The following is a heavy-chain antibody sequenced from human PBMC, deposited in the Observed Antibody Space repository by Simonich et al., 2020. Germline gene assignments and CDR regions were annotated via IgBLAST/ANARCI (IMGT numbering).Heavy chain of an antibody. D-gene: IGHD6-13*01. CDR3: AKPGSSWYFDY. CDR2: ISGIGGNT. J-gene: IGHJ4*02. Sequence: EVQLLESGGGLVQPGGSLRLSCAASGFTFSSYAMSWVRPAPGKGLEWVSAISGIGGNTYYADSVKGRFTIARDNSKNTLYLQMNSLRAEDTAVYYCAKPGSSWYFDYWGQGTLVTVSS. CDR1: GFTFSSYA. V-gene: IGHV3-23*01.